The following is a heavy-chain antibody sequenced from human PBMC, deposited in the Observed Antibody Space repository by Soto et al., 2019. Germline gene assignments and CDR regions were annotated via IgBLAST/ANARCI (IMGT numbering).Heavy chain of an antibody. D-gene: IGHD3-16*01. V-gene: IGHV4-59*01. CDR3: ARVGGDYGMDV. J-gene: IGHJ6*02. CDR2: IYYSGST. CDR1: GGSISSYY. Sequence: SETLSLTCTVSGGSISSYYWSWIRQPPGKGLEWIGYIYYSGSTNYNPSLKSRVTISVDTSKNQFSLKLSSVTAADTAVYYCARVGGDYGMDVWGQGTXVTVSS.